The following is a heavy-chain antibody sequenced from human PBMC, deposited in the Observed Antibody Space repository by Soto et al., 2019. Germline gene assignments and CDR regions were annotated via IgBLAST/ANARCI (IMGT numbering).Heavy chain of an antibody. CDR1: GFTFSDHY. J-gene: IGHJ4*02. V-gene: IGHV3-11*01. D-gene: IGHD6-6*01. CDR3: ERGGGSSPFDY. Sequence: GGSLRLSCAASGFTFSDHYMAWFRQTPERGLEWLAYISHRSLTIYHARSVKDRFTISRDDATDSLYLQLNSLRVEDTAVYFCERGGGSSPFDYWGQGTVVTVSS. CDR2: ISHRSLTI.